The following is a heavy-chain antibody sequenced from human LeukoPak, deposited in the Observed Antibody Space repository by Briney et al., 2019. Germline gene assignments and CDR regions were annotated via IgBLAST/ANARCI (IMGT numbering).Heavy chain of an antibody. CDR2: ISYDGSNK. J-gene: IGHJ4*02. Sequence: GGSLRLSCAASGFTFSSYGMHWVRQAAGKGLEWVAVISYDGSNKYYADSVKGRFTISRDNSKNTLYLQMNNLRAEDTAVYYCAKDMAYSSSLAEDYWGQGTLVTVSS. CDR3: AKDMAYSSSLAEDY. CDR1: GFTFSSYG. V-gene: IGHV3-30*18. D-gene: IGHD6-6*01.